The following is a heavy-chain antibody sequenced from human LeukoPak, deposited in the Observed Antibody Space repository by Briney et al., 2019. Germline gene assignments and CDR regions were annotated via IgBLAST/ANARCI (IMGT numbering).Heavy chain of an antibody. D-gene: IGHD7-27*01. CDR1: GYTFSSYG. J-gene: IGHJ4*02. CDR3: AKAPTNRGFLVGY. V-gene: IGHV3-30*02. CDR2: IRYDGSNK. Sequence: PGGSLRLSCAASGYTFSSYGMHWVRQAPGKGLEWVAFIRYDGSNKYYADSVKGRFTISRDNSKNTLYLQMNSLRAEDTAVYYCAKAPTNRGFLVGYWGQGTLVTVSS.